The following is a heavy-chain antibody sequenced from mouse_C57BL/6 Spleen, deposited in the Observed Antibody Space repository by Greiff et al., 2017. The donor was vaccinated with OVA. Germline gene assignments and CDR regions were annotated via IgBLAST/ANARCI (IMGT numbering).Heavy chain of an antibody. CDR1: GYTFTSYW. CDR2: IHPNSGST. D-gene: IGHD1-1*01. V-gene: IGHV1-64*01. J-gene: IGHJ4*01. CDR3: ARKVVAGDYAMDY. Sequence: QVQLQQPGAELVKPGASVKLSCKASGYTFTSYWMHWVKQRPGQGLEWIGMIHPNSGSTNYNEKFKSKATLTVDKSSSTAYMQLSSLTSEDSAVCYCARKVVAGDYAMDYWGQGTSVTVSS.